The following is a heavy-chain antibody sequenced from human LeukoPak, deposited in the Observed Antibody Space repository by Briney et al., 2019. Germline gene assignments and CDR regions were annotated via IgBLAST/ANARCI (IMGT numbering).Heavy chain of an antibody. Sequence: ASVKVSCKAVEHTRSSYYMQWVRQAPGQGLEWMGIINPSGGSTSYAQKFQGRFTISRDNSKNTLYLQMGSLRAEDMAVYYCARDGAWELLLGYMDVWGKGTTVTVSS. V-gene: IGHV1-46*01. CDR2: INPSGGST. D-gene: IGHD1-26*01. CDR3: ARDGAWELLLGYMDV. J-gene: IGHJ6*03. CDR1: EHTRSSYY.